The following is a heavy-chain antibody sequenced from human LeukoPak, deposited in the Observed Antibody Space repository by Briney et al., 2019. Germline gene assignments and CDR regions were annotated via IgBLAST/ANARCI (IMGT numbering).Heavy chain of an antibody. CDR1: GFTFSSYA. V-gene: IGHV3-30-3*01. D-gene: IGHD3-10*01. Sequence: GRSLRLSCAASGFTFSSYAMHWVRQAPGKGLEWVAVISYDGSNKYYADSVKGRFTISRDNSKNTLYLQMNSLRAEDTAVYYCATSGLPGQITLPHDWGQGTLVTVSS. CDR2: ISYDGSNK. CDR3: ATSGLPGQITLPHD. J-gene: IGHJ1*01.